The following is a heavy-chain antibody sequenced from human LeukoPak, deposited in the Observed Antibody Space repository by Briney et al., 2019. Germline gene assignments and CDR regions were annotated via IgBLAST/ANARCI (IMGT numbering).Heavy chain of an antibody. D-gene: IGHD6-19*01. CDR1: GGSFSGYY. CDR2: INHSGST. CDR3: ARGWGIAVYYYYGMDV. Sequence: SETLSLTCAVYGGSFSGYYWSWIRQPPGKGLEWIGEINHSGSTNYNPSLKSRVTISVDTSKNQFSLKLSSVTAADTAVCYCARGWGIAVYYYYGMDVWGQGTTVTVSS. V-gene: IGHV4-34*01. J-gene: IGHJ6*02.